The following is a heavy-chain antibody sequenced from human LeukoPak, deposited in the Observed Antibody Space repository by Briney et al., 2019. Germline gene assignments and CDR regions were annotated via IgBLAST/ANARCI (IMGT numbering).Heavy chain of an antibody. CDR3: ARESGREAYYYYGMDV. V-gene: IGHV7-4-1*02. CDR2: INTNTGNP. J-gene: IGHJ6*02. CDR1: GYTFTSYA. Sequence: ASVKVSCKASGYTFTSYAMNWVRQAPGQGLEWMGWINTNTGNPTYAQGFTGRFVFSLDTSVSTAYLQISSLKAEDTAVYYCARESGREAYYYYGMDVWGQGTTVTVSS. D-gene: IGHD1-26*01.